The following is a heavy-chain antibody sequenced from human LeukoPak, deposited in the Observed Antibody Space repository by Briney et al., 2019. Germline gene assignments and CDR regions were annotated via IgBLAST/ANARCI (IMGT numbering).Heavy chain of an antibody. Sequence: GGSMRLSCAASGFTFSSYSMNWVRQAPGKGLEWVSSISSSSSYIYYADSVKGRFTISRDNAKNSLYLQMNSLRAEDTAVYYCARDLWEHPDAFDIWGQGTMVTVSS. J-gene: IGHJ3*02. D-gene: IGHD1-26*01. CDR1: GFTFSSYS. CDR3: ARDLWEHPDAFDI. CDR2: ISSSSSYI. V-gene: IGHV3-21*01.